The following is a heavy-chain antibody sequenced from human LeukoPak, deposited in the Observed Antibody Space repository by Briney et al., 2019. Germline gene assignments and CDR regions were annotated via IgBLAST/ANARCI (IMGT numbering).Heavy chain of an antibody. V-gene: IGHV4-39*07. CDR2: IYYSGST. CDR3: AKDDWFGEFFY. J-gene: IGHJ4*02. Sequence: SETLSLTCTVSGGSISSSSYYWGWIRQPPGKGLEWIGNIYYSGSTYYNPSLKSRVTISVDTSKNQFSLKLSSVTAADTAVYYCAKDDWFGEFFYWGQGTLVTVSS. CDR1: GGSISSSSYY. D-gene: IGHD3-10*01.